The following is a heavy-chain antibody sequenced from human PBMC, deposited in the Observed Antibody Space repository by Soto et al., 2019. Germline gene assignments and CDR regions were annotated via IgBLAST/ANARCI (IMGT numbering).Heavy chain of an antibody. CDR1: GLSFNDHP. V-gene: IGHV3-21*06. J-gene: IGHJ6*02. CDR2: ISSSSSYI. Sequence: GGSLRLACKASGLSFNDHPMDWVRQAPGRGLEWVSSISSSSSYIYYSDSVKGRFTNSRDNAKSTLYLQMNSLRAEDTAVYYCARDAIKSPGINYYGMDVWGQGTTVTVSS. CDR3: ARDAIKSPGINYYGMDV.